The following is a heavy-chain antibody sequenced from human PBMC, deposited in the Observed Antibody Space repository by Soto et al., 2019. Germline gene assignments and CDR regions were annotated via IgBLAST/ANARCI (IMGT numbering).Heavy chain of an antibody. CDR3: ARGRFRARYYENWFDP. J-gene: IGHJ5*02. CDR2: MNPKSGNT. D-gene: IGHD3-3*01. CDR1: GYTFNTYD. Sequence: LVQSGAEVKKPGASVKVSCKASGYTFNTYDLNWVRQASGQGLEWMGGMNPKSGNTGYPQKFQGRVTMTRNTSSNTAYMELSSLRSEDTALYFCARGRFRARYYENWFDPWGQGTLVTVSS. V-gene: IGHV1-8*01.